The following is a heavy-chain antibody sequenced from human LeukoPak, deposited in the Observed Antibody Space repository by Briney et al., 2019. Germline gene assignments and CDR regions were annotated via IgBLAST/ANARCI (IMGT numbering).Heavy chain of an antibody. CDR1: GFTFSSYS. CDR3: ARLGTRWFWESVDKNWFDP. D-gene: IGHD3-10*01. V-gene: IGHV3-21*01. J-gene: IGHJ5*02. CDR2: ISSSSSYI. Sequence: GGSLRLSCAASGFTFSSYSMNWVRQAPGKGLEWVSSISSSSSYIYYADSVKGRFTISRDSAKNSLYLQMNSLRAEDTAVYYCARLGTRWFWESVDKNWFDPWGQGTLVTVSS.